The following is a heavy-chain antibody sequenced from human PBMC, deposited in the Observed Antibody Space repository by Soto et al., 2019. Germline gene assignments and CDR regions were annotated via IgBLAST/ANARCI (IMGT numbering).Heavy chain of an antibody. D-gene: IGHD3-22*01. Sequence: SVKVCSKASGGSFSSYAISWVRQAPGQGLEWMGGIIPIFGTANYAQKFQGRVTISADESTSTAYMELSSLRSEDTAVYYCAKSMITRIRAFDTWGEGTTVTV. CDR3: AKSMITRIRAFDT. CDR1: GGSFSSYA. CDR2: IIPIFGTA. V-gene: IGHV1-69*13. J-gene: IGHJ3*02.